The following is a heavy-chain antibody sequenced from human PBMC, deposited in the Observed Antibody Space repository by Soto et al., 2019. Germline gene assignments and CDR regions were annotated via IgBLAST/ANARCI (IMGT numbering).Heavy chain of an antibody. CDR2: IKQDGSEK. Sequence: PGGSLRLSCAASGFTFSNSWMSWGRQAPGKGLEWVANIKQDGSEKYYLDSVKGRFTISRDNAKNSLFLQMNCLRVEDTAVYYCARGGTRFHDFWIDYWGQGSLVTVSS. J-gene: IGHJ4*02. CDR1: GFTFSNSW. V-gene: IGHV3-7*01. D-gene: IGHD3-3*01. CDR3: ARGGTRFHDFWIDY.